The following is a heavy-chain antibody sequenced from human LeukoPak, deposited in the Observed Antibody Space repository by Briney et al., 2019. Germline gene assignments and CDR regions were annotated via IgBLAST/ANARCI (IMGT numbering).Heavy chain of an antibody. CDR2: ISYDGSNK. CDR3: AREHSQWLVRRGFDY. V-gene: IGHV3-30*04. J-gene: IGHJ4*02. CDR1: GFTVSSYA. D-gene: IGHD6-19*01. Sequence: GRSLRLSCAASGFTVSSYAMHWVRQAPGKGLEWVAVISYDGSNKYYADSVKGRFTISRDNSKNTLYLQMNSLRAEDTAVYYCAREHSQWLVRRGFDYWGQGTLVTVSS.